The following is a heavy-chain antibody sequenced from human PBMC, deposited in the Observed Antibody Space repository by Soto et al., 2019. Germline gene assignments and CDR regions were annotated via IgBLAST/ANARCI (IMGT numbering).Heavy chain of an antibody. CDR3: AKESHRDTAYGRDV. V-gene: IGHV3-30*18. D-gene: IGHD5-18*01. Sequence: QVQVVESGGGVVQPGRSLRLSCAASGFTFSIYGMHWVRQAPGKGLEWVAVISYDGSNQYYGGSVKGRFTISRDNSKNMVFLQMNSLGAEDTAVYYCAKESHRDTAYGRDVWGQGTTVTVSS. J-gene: IGHJ6*02. CDR1: GFTFSIYG. CDR2: ISYDGSNQ.